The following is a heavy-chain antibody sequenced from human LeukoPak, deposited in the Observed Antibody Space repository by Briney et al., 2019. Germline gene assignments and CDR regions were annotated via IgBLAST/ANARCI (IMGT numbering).Heavy chain of an antibody. CDR1: GDSISSSSYY. Sequence: SETLSLTCTVSGDSISSSSYYWGWIREPPGKGLEWIGNMHYSGSTNYNPSLRSRVTISVDTSKNQFSLKLSSVTAADTAVYYCARRGPSAYEFEYWGQGTLVTVSS. CDR3: ARRGPSAYEFEY. CDR2: MHYSGST. D-gene: IGHD5-12*01. J-gene: IGHJ4*02. V-gene: IGHV4-39*01.